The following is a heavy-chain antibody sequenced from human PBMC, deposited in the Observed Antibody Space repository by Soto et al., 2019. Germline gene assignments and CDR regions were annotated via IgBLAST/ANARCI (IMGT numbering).Heavy chain of an antibody. D-gene: IGHD3-3*01. CDR3: ARERPITIFGVVIINYYYYYGMDV. V-gene: IGHV4-34*01. CDR1: GGYFIGYY. J-gene: IGHJ6*02. CDR2: INHSGST. Sequence: SETMSVTSTIDGGYFIGYYWSWIRQQTGKGLEWIGEINHSGSTNYNPSLKSRVTISVDTSKNQFSLKLSSVTAADTAVYYCARERPITIFGVVIINYYYYYGMDVWGQGTTVTVSS.